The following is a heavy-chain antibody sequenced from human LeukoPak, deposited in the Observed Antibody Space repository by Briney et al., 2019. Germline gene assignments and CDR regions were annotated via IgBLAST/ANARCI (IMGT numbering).Heavy chain of an antibody. V-gene: IGHV3-20*04. D-gene: IGHD3-22*01. CDR2: INWNGGST. CDR3: ARADYYYDSSGYLGFDY. Sequence: GGSLRLSCAASGFTFDDYGMSWVRQAPGKGLEWVSGINWNGGSTGYADSVKGRFTISRDNAKNSLYLQMNSLRAEDTAVYYCARADYYYDSSGYLGFDYWGQGTQVTVSS. CDR1: GFTFDDYG. J-gene: IGHJ4*02.